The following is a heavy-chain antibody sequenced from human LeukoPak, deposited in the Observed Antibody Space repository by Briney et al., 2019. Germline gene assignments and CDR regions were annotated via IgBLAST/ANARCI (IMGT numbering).Heavy chain of an antibody. CDR2: IRFDGTNK. J-gene: IGHJ6*03. Sequence: GGSLRLSCAASGFTFSNYWMHWVRQAPGKGLEWVAFIRFDGTNKFYADSVKGRFTISRDNSQNTVSLQMNSLRAEDTAVYYCAKDLGWELPHYYYYYYMDVWGKGTTVTVSS. D-gene: IGHD1-26*01. CDR3: AKDLGWELPHYYYYYYMDV. CDR1: GFTFSNYW. V-gene: IGHV3-30*02.